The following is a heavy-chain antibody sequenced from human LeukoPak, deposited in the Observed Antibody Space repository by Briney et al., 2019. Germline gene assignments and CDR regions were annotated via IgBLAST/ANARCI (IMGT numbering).Heavy chain of an antibody. J-gene: IGHJ5*02. D-gene: IGHD3-10*01. V-gene: IGHV4-31*11. Sequence: SETLSLTCAVSGGAISNDGYFWSWIRQRPGKGLEWIGYIHYSGRTFYNPSLNSRVTISVGAAQNLVSLKLDSVTAADTGVYYCARDAIEFSGWFDPWGPGTLVTGSS. CDR1: GGAISNDGYF. CDR3: ARDAIEFSGWFDP. CDR2: IHYSGRT.